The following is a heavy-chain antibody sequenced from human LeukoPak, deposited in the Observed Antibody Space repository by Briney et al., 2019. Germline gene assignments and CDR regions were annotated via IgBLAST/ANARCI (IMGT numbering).Heavy chain of an antibody. V-gene: IGHV5-51*01. D-gene: IGHD3-10*01. CDR3: ARAITMVRGVSTDFDY. Sequence: GESLKISCKGSGYSFTSYWIGWVRQMPGKGLERMGIIYPGDSDTRYSPSFQGQVTISADKSISTAYLQWSSLKASDTAMYYCARAITMVRGVSTDFDYWGQGTLVTVSS. CDR2: IYPGDSDT. CDR1: GYSFTSYW. J-gene: IGHJ4*02.